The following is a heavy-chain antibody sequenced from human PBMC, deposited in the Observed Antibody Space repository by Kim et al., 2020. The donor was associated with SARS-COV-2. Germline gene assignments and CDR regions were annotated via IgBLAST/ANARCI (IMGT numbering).Heavy chain of an antibody. V-gene: IGHV3-33*08. J-gene: IGHJ4*02. CDR3: ARGNSGWPFAF. CDR2: IRCDGSST. Sequence: GGSLRLSCAASGFTFGGYGMRWVRQAPGKGLEWVSGIRCDGSSTGYADSVKGRFTISRDNSKNTLYLQMNSLRAEDTAVYYCARGNSGWPFAFWGLGTL. D-gene: IGHD2-15*01. CDR1: GFTFGGYG.